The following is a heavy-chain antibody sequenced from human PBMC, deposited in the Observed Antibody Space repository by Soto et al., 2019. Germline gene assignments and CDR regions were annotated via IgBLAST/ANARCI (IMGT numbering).Heavy chain of an antibody. CDR2: ISSSGSTI. CDR3: ARGEVGTEY. J-gene: IGHJ4*02. V-gene: IGHV3-11*01. CDR1: GFTFSDYY. D-gene: IGHD1-26*01. Sequence: QVQLVESGGGLVKPGGSLRLSCAASGFTFSDYYMNWIRQAPGKGLEWVSYISSSGSTIYYADPVKGRFTISRDNAKMPRYLKTNNLTAVDTAVHNCARGEVGTEYWCQGTLVTVSS.